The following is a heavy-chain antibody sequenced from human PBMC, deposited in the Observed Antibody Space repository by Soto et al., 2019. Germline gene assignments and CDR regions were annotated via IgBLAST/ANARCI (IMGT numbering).Heavy chain of an antibody. CDR2: ISYDGSNK. Sequence: GSLRLSCAASGFTFSSYAMHWVRQAPGKGLEWVAVISYDGSNKYYADSVKGRFTISRDNSKNTLYLQMNSLRAEDTAVYYCARDSDGYSPFDYWGQGTLVTVSS. V-gene: IGHV3-30-3*01. CDR3: ARDSDGYSPFDY. D-gene: IGHD4-4*01. J-gene: IGHJ4*02. CDR1: GFTFSSYA.